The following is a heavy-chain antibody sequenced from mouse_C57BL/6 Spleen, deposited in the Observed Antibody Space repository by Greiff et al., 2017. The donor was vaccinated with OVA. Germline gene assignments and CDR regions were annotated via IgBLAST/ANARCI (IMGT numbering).Heavy chain of an antibody. CDR3: AREREGNYPDY. Sequence: EVQGVESGGGLVKPGGSLKLSCAASGFTFSSYAMSWVRQTPEKRLEWVATISDGGSYTYYPDNVKGRFTISRDNAKHNLYLQMSHLKSEDTAMYYCAREREGNYPDYWGQGTSVTVSS. J-gene: IGHJ4*01. V-gene: IGHV5-4*01. D-gene: IGHD2-1*01. CDR2: ISDGGSYT. CDR1: GFTFSSYA.